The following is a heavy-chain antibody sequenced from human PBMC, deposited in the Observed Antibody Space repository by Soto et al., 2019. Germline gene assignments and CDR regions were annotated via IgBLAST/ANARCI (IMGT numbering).Heavy chain of an antibody. D-gene: IGHD3-10*01. V-gene: IGHV3-21*01. CDR2: ISSGSDYI. J-gene: IGHJ3*02. CDR3: AKEGGAGSNAFDI. Sequence: EVQLVESGGGLVKPGGSLRLSCAASGFTFNTYSMNWVRQAPGKGLEWVSCISSGSDYIYYADSVKGRLTISRHNAKNSLYLEMNNLRAEDTAVYYCAKEGGAGSNAFDIWGQGTMVTVSS. CDR1: GFTFNTYS.